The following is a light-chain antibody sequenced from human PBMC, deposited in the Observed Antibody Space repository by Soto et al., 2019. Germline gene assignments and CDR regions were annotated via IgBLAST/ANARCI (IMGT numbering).Light chain of an antibody. CDR3: LQDINYPWT. CDR1: QGISSY. J-gene: IGKJ1*01. V-gene: IGKV1-8*01. Sequence: AIRMTQSPSSLSASTGDRVTISCRASQGISSYLAWYQKKPGKAPKLLIYAASTLQSGVPSRFSGSGSGTDFTLAISSLQPEDSATYYCLQDINYPWTFGQGTKVDIK. CDR2: AAS.